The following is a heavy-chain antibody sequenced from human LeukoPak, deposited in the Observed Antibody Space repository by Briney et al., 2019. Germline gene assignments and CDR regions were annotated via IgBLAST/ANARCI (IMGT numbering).Heavy chain of an antibody. V-gene: IGHV3-66*01. D-gene: IGHD3-22*01. J-gene: IGHJ4*02. CDR3: ARDREDSDSHGYYYLGTFDY. Sequence: GGSLRLSCVVSGLTVTKNYISWVRQAPGKGLEWVSLLYTGETTFHADSVKGRFIISRENSRNTAYLQMNSLRSDDTAVYYCARDREDSDSHGYYYLGTFDYWGQGTLVTVSS. CDR2: LYTGETT. CDR1: GLTVTKNY.